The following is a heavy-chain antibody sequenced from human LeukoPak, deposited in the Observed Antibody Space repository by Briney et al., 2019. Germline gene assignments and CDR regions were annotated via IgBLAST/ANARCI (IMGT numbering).Heavy chain of an antibody. CDR2: SNHSVDA. CDR1: GGSFSGYY. D-gene: IGHD6-19*01. V-gene: IGHV4-34*01. Sequence: SETLSLTCAVYGGSFSGYYWSWIRQPPGKGLEWIGESNHSVDANYNPCLKSQVTISVDTSKNQCSLKRSSVTAADTAVYYCASRERSGWNTAEFDYWGEGTLVTVSS. J-gene: IGHJ4*02. CDR3: ASRERSGWNTAEFDY.